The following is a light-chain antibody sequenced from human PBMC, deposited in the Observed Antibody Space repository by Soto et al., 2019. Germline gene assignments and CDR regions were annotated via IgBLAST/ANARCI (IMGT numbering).Light chain of an antibody. V-gene: IGKV4-1*01. CDR3: QQYYSTPGT. Sequence: DIVKTQSPDSLAVSLGERATMNCKSSQSVLYSSNNKNYLAWYQQKPGQPPKLLIYWASTRESGVPDRFSGSGSGTDFTLTISSLQAEDVAVYYCQQYYSTPGTFGQGTKVEIK. CDR1: QSVLYSSNNKNY. J-gene: IGKJ1*01. CDR2: WAS.